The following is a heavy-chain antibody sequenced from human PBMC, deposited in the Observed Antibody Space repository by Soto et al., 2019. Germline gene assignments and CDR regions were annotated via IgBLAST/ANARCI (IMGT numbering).Heavy chain of an antibody. V-gene: IGHV3-7*01. CDR3: ARAYSSPNWFDP. J-gene: IGHJ5*02. CDR2: IKQDGSEE. Sequence: GGSLRLSCAASGFTFSSSWMSWVRQAPGKGLEWVANIKQDGSEEYYLDSVKGRFTISRDNAKNSLYLQMNSLRAEDTAVYYCARAYSSPNWFDPWGQGTLVTVSS. CDR1: GFTFSSSW. D-gene: IGHD6-19*01.